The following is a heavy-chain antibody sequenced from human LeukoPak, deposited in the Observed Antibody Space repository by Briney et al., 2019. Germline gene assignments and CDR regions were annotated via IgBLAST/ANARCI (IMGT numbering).Heavy chain of an antibody. CDR1: GFTVSSNY. CDR2: IYSGGST. J-gene: IGHJ4*02. CDR3: ARGGSITMVRGFTFDY. V-gene: IGHV3-53*01. D-gene: IGHD3-10*01. Sequence: PGGSLRLSCAASGFTVSSNYMSWVRQAPGKGLEWVSVIYSGGSTYYADSVKGRFTISGDNSKNTLYLQMNSLRAEDTAVYYCARGGSITMVRGFTFDYWGQGTLVTVSS.